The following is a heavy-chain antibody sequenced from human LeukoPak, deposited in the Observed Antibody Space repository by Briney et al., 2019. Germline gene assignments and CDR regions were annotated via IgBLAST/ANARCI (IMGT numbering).Heavy chain of an antibody. D-gene: IGHD2-2*02. CDR3: AKDNLYLRTGTPRPGWFDP. V-gene: IGHV3-23*01. Sequence: GGSLRLSCAASGFTRKNYALSWVRQAPGKGLKWISAISGSGGSTYYADSVKGRFTISRDNSKNTLYLQMNSLRAEDTAIYYCAKDNLYLRTGTPRPGWFDPWGQGTLVTVSS. CDR1: GFTRKNYA. J-gene: IGHJ5*02. CDR2: ISGSGGST.